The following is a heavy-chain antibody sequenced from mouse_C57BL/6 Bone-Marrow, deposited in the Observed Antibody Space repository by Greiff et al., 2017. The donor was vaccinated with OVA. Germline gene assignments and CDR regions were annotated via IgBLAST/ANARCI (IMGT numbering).Heavy chain of an antibody. CDR1: GFTFSSYA. J-gene: IGHJ4*01. Sequence: DVMLVESGGGLVKPGGSLKLSCAASGFTFSSYAMSWVRQTPEKRLEWVATISDGGSYTYYPDNVKGRFTISRDNAKNHLYLQMSHLKSEDTAMYYCARVPYYYAMDYWGQGTSVTVSS. CDR2: ISDGGSYT. CDR3: ARVPYYYAMDY. V-gene: IGHV5-4*03. D-gene: IGHD5-1*01.